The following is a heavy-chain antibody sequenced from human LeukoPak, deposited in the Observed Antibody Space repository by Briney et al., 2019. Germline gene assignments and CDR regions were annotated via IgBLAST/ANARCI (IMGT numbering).Heavy chain of an antibody. J-gene: IGHJ4*02. D-gene: IGHD6-13*01. CDR1: GFTFSDHY. CDR3: ARDRHGYFDY. CDR2: ISHNGETK. V-gene: IGHV3-11*01. Sequence: GGSLRLSCAASGFTFSDHYMIWLRQAPGRGLEAISYISHNGETKYYADSVKGRLSISRDNAKSSLYLQMNSLRVEDTAVYYCARDRHGYFDYWGQGTPVTVSP.